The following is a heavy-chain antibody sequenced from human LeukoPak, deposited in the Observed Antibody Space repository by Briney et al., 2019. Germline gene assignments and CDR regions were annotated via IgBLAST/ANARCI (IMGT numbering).Heavy chain of an antibody. Sequence: GGSLRLSCAASRFTFSSYSMNWVRQAPGKGLEWVSSISSSSSYIYYADSVKGRFTISRDNAKNSLYLQMNSLRAEDTAVYYCARFYGSGSYYDFDYWGQGTLVTVSS. J-gene: IGHJ4*02. D-gene: IGHD3-10*01. CDR1: RFTFSSYS. CDR2: ISSSSSYI. CDR3: ARFYGSGSYYDFDY. V-gene: IGHV3-21*01.